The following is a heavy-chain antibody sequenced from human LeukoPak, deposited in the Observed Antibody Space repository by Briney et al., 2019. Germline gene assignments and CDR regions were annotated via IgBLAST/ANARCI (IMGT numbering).Heavy chain of an antibody. CDR2: IRYDGSNK. D-gene: IGHD3-22*01. CDR1: GFTFSSYG. Sequence: PGGSLRLSCAASGFTFSSYGMHWVRQAPGKGLEWVAFIRYDGSNKHYGDSVKGRFTISRDNSKDTVYLQMNSLRAEDTAVYFCAKDLVVTPDYWGQGTLVTVSS. CDR3: AKDLVVTPDY. V-gene: IGHV3-30*02. J-gene: IGHJ4*02.